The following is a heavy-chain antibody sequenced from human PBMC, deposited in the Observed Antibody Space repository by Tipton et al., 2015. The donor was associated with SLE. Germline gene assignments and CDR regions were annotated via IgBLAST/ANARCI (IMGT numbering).Heavy chain of an antibody. CDR1: GYSFTSYW. Sequence: QLVQSGAEVKKPGESLKISCKGSGYSFTSYWIGWVRQMPGKGLEWMGIIYPGDSVTRYSPSFQGQVTISADKSISTAYLQWSSLKASDSAMYYCARQGARITMIVAMGAVDIWGQGTMVTVSS. D-gene: IGHD3-22*01. CDR2: IYPGDSVT. V-gene: IGHV5-51*01. CDR3: ARQGARITMIVAMGAVDI. J-gene: IGHJ3*02.